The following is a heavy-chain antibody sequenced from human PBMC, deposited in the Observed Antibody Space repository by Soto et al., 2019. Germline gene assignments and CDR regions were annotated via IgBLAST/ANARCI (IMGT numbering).Heavy chain of an antibody. CDR3: ARDILSGGAYPDS. Sequence: PVGSLRLSCAASGFTFSTHTMNWVRQAPGKGLEWISSISSGSSYIYYAGSVKGRFTISRDNAKNSLFLQMNSLRADDTAVYYCARDILSGGAYPDSWGQGTKVTVSS. CDR2: ISSGSSYI. J-gene: IGHJ5*01. CDR1: GFTFSTHT. V-gene: IGHV3-21*01. D-gene: IGHD3-16*01.